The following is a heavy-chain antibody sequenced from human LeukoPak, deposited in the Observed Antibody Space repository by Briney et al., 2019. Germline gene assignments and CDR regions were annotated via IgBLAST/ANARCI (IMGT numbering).Heavy chain of an antibody. D-gene: IGHD4-23*01. CDR3: ARDSTTVVTRELDYYYYGMDV. J-gene: IGHJ6*02. Sequence: PGGSLRLSCAASGFTVSSNYMSWVRQAPGKGLEWVSVIYSGGSTYYADSVKGRFTISRDNSKNTLYLQMNSLRAEDTAVCYCARDSTTVVTRELDYYYYGMDVWGQGTTVTVSS. CDR2: IYSGGST. CDR1: GFTVSSNY. V-gene: IGHV3-53*01.